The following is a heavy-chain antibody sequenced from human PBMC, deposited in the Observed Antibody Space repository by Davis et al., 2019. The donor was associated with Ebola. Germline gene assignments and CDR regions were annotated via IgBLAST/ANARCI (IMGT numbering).Heavy chain of an antibody. D-gene: IGHD6-19*01. CDR3: ARDLEVAVAGTGGY. V-gene: IGHV1-18*01. J-gene: IGHJ4*02. Sequence: ASVKVSCKASGYTFTSYGISWVRQAPGQGLEWMGWISAYNGNTNYAQKLQGRVTMTTDTSTSTAYMELRSLRSDDTAVYYCARDLEVAVAGTGGYWGQGTLVTVSS. CDR1: GYTFTSYG. CDR2: ISAYNGNT.